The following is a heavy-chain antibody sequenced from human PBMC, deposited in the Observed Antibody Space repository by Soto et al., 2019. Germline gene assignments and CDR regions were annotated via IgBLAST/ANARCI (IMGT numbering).Heavy chain of an antibody. CDR3: ARPDYGSGSYPDY. D-gene: IGHD3-10*01. J-gene: IGHJ4*02. CDR2: ISYDGGNK. CDR1: GFTFSSYA. Sequence: QVQLVESGGGVVQPGRSLRLSCAASGFTFSSYAMHWVRQAPGKGLEWVAVISYDGGNKYYADSVKGRFTISRDNSKNTRYLQIHSLRAEDTAVYYCARPDYGSGSYPDYWGQGTLVTVSS. V-gene: IGHV3-30-3*01.